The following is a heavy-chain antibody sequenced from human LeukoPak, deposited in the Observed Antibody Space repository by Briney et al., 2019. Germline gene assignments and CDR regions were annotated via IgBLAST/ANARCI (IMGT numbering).Heavy chain of an antibody. Sequence: QPGGSLRLSCAASGFSFNLYEMNWVRQAPGKGLEWLSYISSLGSTIYYADSVKGRFTISRDNVKNSLYLQMNSLRAEDTAIYYCAREHPHKRAFDSWGQGVLVTVSS. V-gene: IGHV3-48*03. J-gene: IGHJ4*02. CDR3: AREHPHKRAFDS. CDR1: GFSFNLYE. CDR2: ISSLGSTI.